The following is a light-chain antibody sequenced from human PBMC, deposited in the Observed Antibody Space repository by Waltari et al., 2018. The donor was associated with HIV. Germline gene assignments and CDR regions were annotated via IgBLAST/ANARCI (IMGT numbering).Light chain of an antibody. J-gene: IGLJ2*01. V-gene: IGLV2-23*02. Sequence: QSALTQVASVSGSPGQSITISCPGTSRDVGAYNLFSWYPHHPGTAPQLFIFEVTNRPSGISDRFSGSRSGNTASLTISGLQAEDEGDYYCCSYTGSGILFGGGTKLTVL. CDR3: CSYTGSGIL. CDR1: SRDVGAYNL. CDR2: EVT.